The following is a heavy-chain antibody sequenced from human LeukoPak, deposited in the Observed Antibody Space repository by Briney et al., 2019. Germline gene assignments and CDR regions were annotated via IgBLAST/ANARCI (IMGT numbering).Heavy chain of an antibody. J-gene: IGHJ5*02. D-gene: IGHD3-10*01. CDR3: AKDPHYYGSGSYYNPGWFDP. CDR1: GFTFSSYA. CDR2: IINSGGGT. Sequence: GGSLRLSCAASGFTFSSYAMTWVRQAPGKGLEWVSSIINSGGGTYYADSVKGRFTISRDNSKNTLYLQMNSLRAEDTAVYYCAKDPHYYGSGSYYNPGWFDPWGQGTLVTVSS. V-gene: IGHV3-23*01.